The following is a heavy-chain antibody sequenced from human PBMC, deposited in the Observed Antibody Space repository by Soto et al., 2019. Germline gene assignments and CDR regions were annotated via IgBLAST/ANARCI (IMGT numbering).Heavy chain of an antibody. D-gene: IGHD1-26*01. J-gene: IGHJ6*02. Sequence: LRLSCAASGFTFDGYAMHWVRQAPGKGLEWVSGISWNSGSIGYADSVKGRFTISRDNAKNSLYLQMNSLRAEDTALYYCAKDVGAYYYYGMDVRGQGTTVTVSS. V-gene: IGHV3-9*01. CDR2: ISWNSGSI. CDR3: AKDVGAYYYYGMDV. CDR1: GFTFDGYA.